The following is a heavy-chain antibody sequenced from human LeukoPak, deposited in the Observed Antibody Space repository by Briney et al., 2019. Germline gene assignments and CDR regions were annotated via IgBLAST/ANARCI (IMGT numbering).Heavy chain of an antibody. CDR1: GFTFSSYG. J-gene: IGHJ4*02. CDR3: AKLSPY. Sequence: GRSLRLSCAASGFTFSSYGMHWVRQAPGKGLEWVAVISYDGSNKYYADSVKGRFTISRDNSKNTLYPQMNSLRAEDTAVYYCAKLSPYWGQGTLVTVSS. CDR2: ISYDGSNK. V-gene: IGHV3-30*18. D-gene: IGHD3-16*01.